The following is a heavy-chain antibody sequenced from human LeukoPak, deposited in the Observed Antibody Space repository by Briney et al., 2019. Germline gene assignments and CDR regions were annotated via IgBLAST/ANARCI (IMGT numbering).Heavy chain of an antibody. CDR2: IYYSGST. Sequence: PSETLSLTCTVSIGSIRSYYWSWIRQPPGKGLEWVGYIYYSGSTNYNPSLKSRVTISVDTSKNQFSLKLSSVTAAGTAVYYCARSVAPYNWFDPWGQGTLVTVSS. J-gene: IGHJ5*02. CDR1: IGSIRSYY. V-gene: IGHV4-59*01. CDR3: ARSVAPYNWFDP.